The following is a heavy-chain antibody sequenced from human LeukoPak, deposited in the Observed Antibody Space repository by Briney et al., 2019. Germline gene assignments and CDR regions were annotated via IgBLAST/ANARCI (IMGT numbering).Heavy chain of an antibody. CDR3: AKDSLAGDYYYYMDV. CDR2: ISGSGGST. CDR1: GFTFSSYA. Sequence: PEGSLRVSCAASGFTFSSYAMSWVRQAPGKGLEWVSAISGSGGSTYYADSVKGRFTISRDNSKNTLYLQMNSLRAEDTAVYYCAKDSLAGDYYYYMDVWGKGTTVTVSS. J-gene: IGHJ6*03. V-gene: IGHV3-23*01. D-gene: IGHD3-3*01.